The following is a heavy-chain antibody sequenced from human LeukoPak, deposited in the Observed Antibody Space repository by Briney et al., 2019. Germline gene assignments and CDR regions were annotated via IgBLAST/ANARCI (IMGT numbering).Heavy chain of an antibody. Sequence: ASVKVSCKASGYTFTSYGISWVRQAPGQGLEWMGWISAYNGDTNYAQKLQGRVTMTTDTSTSTAYMELRSLRSDDTAVYYCARLVRVAGSLADAFDIWGQGTMVTVSS. CDR1: GYTFTSYG. V-gene: IGHV1-18*01. D-gene: IGHD6-19*01. CDR2: ISAYNGDT. CDR3: ARLVRVAGSLADAFDI. J-gene: IGHJ3*02.